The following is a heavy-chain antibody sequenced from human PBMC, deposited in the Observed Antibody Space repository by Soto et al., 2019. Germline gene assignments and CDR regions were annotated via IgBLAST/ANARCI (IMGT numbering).Heavy chain of an antibody. CDR2: INAGGSGT. V-gene: IGHV3-23*01. CDR1: GFTFRNHA. Sequence: PGRSLRLSCAAWGFTFRNHAMTCVSQAPGQGLEYVSSINAGGSGTFYAASVRGRFAISRDNAKNILYLQMSSLRAEDTALYHCAKGVADRGIDSWGEGTLVTVSS. J-gene: IGHJ4*02. CDR3: AKGVADRGIDS.